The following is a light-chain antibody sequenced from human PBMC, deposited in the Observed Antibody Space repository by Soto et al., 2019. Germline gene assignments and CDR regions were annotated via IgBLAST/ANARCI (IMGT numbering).Light chain of an antibody. CDR2: EVS. V-gene: IGLV2-14*01. J-gene: IGLJ1*01. CDR1: SSDVGTYHY. Sequence: QSALTQPASLSGSPGQSITISCTGSSSDVGTYHYVSWYQHHPGKAPKLVIHEVSHRPSGVSTRFSGSKSGNTASLTISGLQAEDEADYYCSSYRRSNTLVFGTGT. CDR3: SSYRRSNTLV.